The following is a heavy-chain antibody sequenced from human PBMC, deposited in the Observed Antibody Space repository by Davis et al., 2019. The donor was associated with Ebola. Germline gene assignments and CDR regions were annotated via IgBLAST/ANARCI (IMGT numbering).Heavy chain of an antibody. V-gene: IGHV1-46*01. CDR3: ASGYSGYGVDY. J-gene: IGHJ4*02. CDR2: INPSGGST. CDR1: GYTFTSYY. D-gene: IGHD5-12*01. Sequence: ASEKVSCKASGYTFTSYYMHWVRQAPGQGLEWMGIINPSGGSTSCAQKFQGRVTMTRNTSISTAYMELSSLRSEDTAVYYCASGYSGYGVDYWGQGTLVTVSS.